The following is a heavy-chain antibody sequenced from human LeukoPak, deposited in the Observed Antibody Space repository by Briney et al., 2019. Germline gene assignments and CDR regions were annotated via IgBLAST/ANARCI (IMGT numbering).Heavy chain of an antibody. D-gene: IGHD3-10*01. CDR2: ISDSGGST. Sequence: GGSLRLSCAASGFTFSSYAMSWVRQAPGKGLEWVSTISDSGGSTYYADSVKGRFTISRDNSKNTLYLQMNSLRAEDTAVYYCAKDMNPTYYYGSGSQYPLDYWGQGTLVTVSS. J-gene: IGHJ4*02. CDR1: GFTFSSYA. CDR3: AKDMNPTYYYGSGSQYPLDY. V-gene: IGHV3-23*01.